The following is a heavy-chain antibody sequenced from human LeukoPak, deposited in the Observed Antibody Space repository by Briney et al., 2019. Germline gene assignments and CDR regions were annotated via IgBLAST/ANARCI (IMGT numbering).Heavy chain of an antibody. CDR1: GFTFSSYA. V-gene: IGHV3-23*01. CDR3: AKYLQAGYSYGWTPLSSRVIVYDAFDI. CDR2: ISGSGGST. Sequence: PGGSLRLSCAASGFTFSSYAMSWVRQAPGKGLEWVSAISGSGGSTYYADSVKGRFTISRDNSKNTLYLQMNSLRAEDTAVYYCAKYLQAGYSYGWTPLSSRVIVYDAFDIWGQGTMVTVSS. D-gene: IGHD5-18*01. J-gene: IGHJ3*02.